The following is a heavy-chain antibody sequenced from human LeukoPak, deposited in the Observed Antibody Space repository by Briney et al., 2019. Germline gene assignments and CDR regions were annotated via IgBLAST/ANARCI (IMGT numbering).Heavy chain of an antibody. V-gene: IGHV3-23*01. CDR3: AKDGYVSWAYQLSHFDY. J-gene: IGHJ4*02. D-gene: IGHD2-2*03. CDR2: ISNSGGST. Sequence: PGGSLRLSCAASAFTFSSYTMSWVRQAPGKGLEWVSAISNSGGSTYYADSVKGRFTISRDNSKNTLYLRMNSLRAEDTAVYYCAKDGYVSWAYQLSHFDYWGQGTLVTVSS. CDR1: AFTFSSYT.